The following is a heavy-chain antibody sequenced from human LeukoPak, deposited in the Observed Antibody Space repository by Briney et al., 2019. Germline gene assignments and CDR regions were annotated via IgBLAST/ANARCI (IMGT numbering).Heavy chain of an antibody. CDR2: VSYSGTT. J-gene: IGHJ6*03. Sequence: PSETLSLTCTASGGSLSSDYWSWIRRPPGKGLEWIGYVSYSGTTNYNPSLNSRLTISVDTSKNQFSLKLSSVTAADTAVYYCAKTLRDLFSSYYYYYMDVWGKGTTVTVSS. V-gene: IGHV4-59*01. D-gene: IGHD3-10*01. CDR1: GGSLSSDY. CDR3: AKTLRDLFSSYYYYYMDV.